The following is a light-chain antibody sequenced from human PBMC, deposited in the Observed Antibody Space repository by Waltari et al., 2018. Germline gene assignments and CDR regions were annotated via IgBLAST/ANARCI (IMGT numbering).Light chain of an antibody. CDR3: LLFYGGAYV. J-gene: IGLJ1*01. V-gene: IGLV7-43*01. CDR1: TGAVTSGSF. CDR2: SSN. Sequence: QTVVTQEPSLTVSPGGTVTLTCASSTGAVTSGSFPTWFQKRPGQPPRSLIYSSNNKHSWTPSPFSGSLIGGKAALTLSGVQPEDEAEYYCLLFYGGAYVFGTGTKLTVL.